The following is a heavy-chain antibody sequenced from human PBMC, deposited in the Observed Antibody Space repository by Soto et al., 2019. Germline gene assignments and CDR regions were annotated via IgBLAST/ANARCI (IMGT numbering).Heavy chain of an antibody. V-gene: IGHV2-26*01. CDR2: IFSNDEI. J-gene: IGHJ5*02. Sequence: QVTLKESGPALVKPTETLTLTCTVSGFSLRNPRMGVSWIRQPPGKALEWLAHIFSNDEISYRTSLRGRLTISKDTSTSQVGLTMTNMDPVDTATYYCARIIGSDAVATIDNWFDTWGQGTLVSVSS. CDR1: GFSLRNPRMG. CDR3: ARIIGSDAVATIDNWFDT. D-gene: IGHD5-12*01.